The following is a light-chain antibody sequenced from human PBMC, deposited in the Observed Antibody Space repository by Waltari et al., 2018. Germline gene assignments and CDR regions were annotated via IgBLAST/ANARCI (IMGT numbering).Light chain of an antibody. Sequence: QVVLTQSPSASASLGASVTLTCTLSSGHTNYAIAWPQQQPEKGPRYLMKLKSDGSHTKGDGIPDRFSGSSSGAERYLTISSLQSEDEADYYCQTWGTGIHGIFGGGTKLTVL. J-gene: IGLJ2*01. CDR3: QTWGTGIHGI. V-gene: IGLV4-69*01. CDR2: LKSDGSH. CDR1: SGHTNYA.